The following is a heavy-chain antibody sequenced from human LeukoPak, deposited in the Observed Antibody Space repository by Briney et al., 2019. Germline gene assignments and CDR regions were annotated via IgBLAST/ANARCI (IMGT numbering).Heavy chain of an antibody. CDR3: ARLVFGVANNALDI. D-gene: IGHD3-3*01. V-gene: IGHV4-38-2*01. CDR2: IYHSGST. CDR1: GYSISSGYY. Sequence: PSETLSLTCAVSGYSISSGYYWGWIRQPPGKGLEWIGTIYHSGSTYYNPSLKSRVTISVDTSKNQFSLKLSSVTAADTAVYYCARLVFGVANNALDIWGQGTMVTVSS. J-gene: IGHJ3*02.